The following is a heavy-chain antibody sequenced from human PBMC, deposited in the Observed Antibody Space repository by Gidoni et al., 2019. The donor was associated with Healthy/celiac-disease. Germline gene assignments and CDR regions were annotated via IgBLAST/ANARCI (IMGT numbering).Heavy chain of an antibody. CDR2: INWNGGSK. CDR3: ARDLGYSSSSTLDY. CDR1: VFTFADYG. D-gene: IGHD6-6*01. Sequence: EVQLVESGGGVVRPGGSLRLSCAASVFTFADYGMIWFPQAPGKGRELASGINWNGGSKGYADSVKGRFTISRDNAKNSLYLQMNSLRAEDTALYHCARDLGYSSSSTLDYWGQGTLVTVSS. J-gene: IGHJ4*02. V-gene: IGHV3-20*01.